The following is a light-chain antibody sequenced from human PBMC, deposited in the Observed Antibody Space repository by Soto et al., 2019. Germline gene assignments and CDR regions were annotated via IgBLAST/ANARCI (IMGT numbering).Light chain of an antibody. Sequence: SVLTQPPSVSGSPGQSVTISCTGTSSDVGSNNRVSWYQQPPGTVPKVMIYEVSNRPSGVPDRFSGSKSGNTASLTISGLQAEDEADYYCCSFTSANTYVFGTGTKVTVL. CDR2: EVS. J-gene: IGLJ1*01. V-gene: IGLV2-18*02. CDR1: SSDVGSNNR. CDR3: CSFTSANTYV.